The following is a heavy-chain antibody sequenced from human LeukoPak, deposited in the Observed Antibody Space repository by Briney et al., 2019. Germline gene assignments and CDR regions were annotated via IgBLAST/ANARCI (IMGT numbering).Heavy chain of an antibody. CDR2: INHSGST. CDR3: ARGPQWLVPTY. D-gene: IGHD6-19*01. CDR1: GGSFSGYY. V-gene: IGHV4-34*01. J-gene: IGHJ4*02. Sequence: SETPSLTCAVYGGSFSGYYWSWIRQPPGKGLEWIGEINHSGSTNYNPSLKSRVTISVDTSKNQFSLKLSSVTAADTAVYYCARGPQWLVPTYWGQGTLVTVSS.